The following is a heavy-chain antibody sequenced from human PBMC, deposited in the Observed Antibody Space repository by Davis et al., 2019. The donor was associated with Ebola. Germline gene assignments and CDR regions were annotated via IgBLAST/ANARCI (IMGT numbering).Heavy chain of an antibody. CDR3: ARGARHIVVVIAIRDYYYGMDV. V-gene: IGHV1-8*02. CDR2: MNPNSGNT. D-gene: IGHD2-21*01. CDR1: GYTFTSYG. Sequence: ASVKVSCKASGYTFTSYGISWVRQAPGQGLEWMGWMNPNSGNTGYPQKFQGRVTMTRNTSRSPAYMELSSLRSEDTAVYYCARGARHIVVVIAIRDYYYGMDVWGQGTTVTVSS. J-gene: IGHJ6*02.